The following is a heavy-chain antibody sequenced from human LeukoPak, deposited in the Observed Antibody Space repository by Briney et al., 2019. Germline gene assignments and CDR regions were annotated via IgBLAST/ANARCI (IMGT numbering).Heavy chain of an antibody. J-gene: IGHJ5*02. CDR1: GFTFSSYW. Sequence: GGSLRLSCAASGFTFSSYWMHWVRQAPGKGLVWVSRINSDGCSTSYADSVKGRFTISRDNAKNTLYLQMSSLRAEDTAVYYCARSLPYCTNGVCYTYWFDPWGQGTLVTVSS. V-gene: IGHV3-74*01. CDR3: ARSLPYCTNGVCYTYWFDP. CDR2: INSDGCST. D-gene: IGHD2-8*01.